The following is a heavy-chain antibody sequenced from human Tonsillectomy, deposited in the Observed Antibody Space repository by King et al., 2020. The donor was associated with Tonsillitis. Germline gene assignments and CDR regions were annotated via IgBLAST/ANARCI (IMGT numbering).Heavy chain of an antibody. V-gene: IGHV3-23*04. CDR2: ISGSGGST. J-gene: IGHJ3*02. CDR3: AKELGDEVGDGFDI. CDR1: GFPFNNYA. D-gene: IGHD1-26*01. Sequence: VQLVESGGGLVQPGGSLRLSCAASGFPFNNYAMSWVRQPPGKGLEWVSAISGSGGSTYYADSVKGRFTIVRENSKNTQDLQMNSLRVEDTAVYYCAKELGDEVGDGFDIWGQGTMVTVSS.